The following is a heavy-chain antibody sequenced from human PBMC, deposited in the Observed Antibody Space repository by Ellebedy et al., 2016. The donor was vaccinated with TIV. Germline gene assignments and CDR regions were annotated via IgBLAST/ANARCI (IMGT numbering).Heavy chain of an antibody. J-gene: IGHJ3*02. D-gene: IGHD5-18*01. V-gene: IGHV3-30*18. CDR3: ANDRGYIYEDAFDI. Sequence: PGGSLRLSCAASGFTFSSSGMHWVRQAPGKGLEWVAVTSYDGSHKYYADSVKGRFTISNDNSKNTVYLQMNSPRAEDTAVYYCANDRGYIYEDAFDIWGQGTMVTVSS. CDR1: GFTFSSSG. CDR2: TSYDGSHK.